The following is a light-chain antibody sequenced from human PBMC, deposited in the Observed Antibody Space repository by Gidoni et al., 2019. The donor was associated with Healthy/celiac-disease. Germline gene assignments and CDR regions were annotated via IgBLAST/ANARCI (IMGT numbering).Light chain of an antibody. CDR2: AAS. CDR3: QQSYT. Sequence: DSQMTQSPSSLSASVGDRVTITCRASQSISSYLNWYQQKPGKAPKLLIYAASSLQSGVPSRFSGSGSGTDFTLTISSLQPEDFATYYCQQSYTFGQGTKLEIK. CDR1: QSISSY. J-gene: IGKJ2*01. V-gene: IGKV1-39*01.